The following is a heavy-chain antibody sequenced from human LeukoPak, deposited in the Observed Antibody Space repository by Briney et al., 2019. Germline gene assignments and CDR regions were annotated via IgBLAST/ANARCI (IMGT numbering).Heavy chain of an antibody. CDR2: IYTAGTT. D-gene: IGHD4-17*01. Sequence: YPGGSLRLSCAASGFTVSSNYMSWVRQAPGKGLEWVSLIYTAGTTSYADSVKGRFTISRDNSKNTVYLQMGGLRAEYTAVYYCARGSRGTVTYFDYGGQGSRVTVTS. CDR3: ARGSRGTVTYFDY. J-gene: IGHJ4*02. V-gene: IGHV3-66*01. CDR1: GFTVSSNY.